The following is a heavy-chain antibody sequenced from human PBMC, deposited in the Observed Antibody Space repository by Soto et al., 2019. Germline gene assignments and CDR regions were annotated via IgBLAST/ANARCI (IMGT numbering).Heavy chain of an antibody. CDR1: GYTFSNYN. J-gene: IGHJ6*03. CDR2: MNPDSGNT. Sequence: QEPLVQSGAEVKKPGAPVKVSCKASGYTFSNYNINWVRQASGQGLEWMGWMNPDSGNTGYAEKFQGRVTMTRNSSISTAYMELSGLRSEDTAVYYWAREAASDPSFYYHYMDVWGKGTTVTFSS. CDR3: AREAASDPSFYYHYMDV. D-gene: IGHD3-10*01. V-gene: IGHV1-8*01.